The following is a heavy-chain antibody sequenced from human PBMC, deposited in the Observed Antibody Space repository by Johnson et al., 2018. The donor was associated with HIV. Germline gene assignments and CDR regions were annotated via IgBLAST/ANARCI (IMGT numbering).Heavy chain of an antibody. CDR1: GFTVSSNY. Sequence: VQLVESGGDLVQPGGSLKVSCAASGFTVSSNYMNWVRQAPGKGLEWVSVIYSGGSTFYADSVKGRFTISRDNSKNTLYLQMNSLRAEDTAVYYCAKAIGGHDAFDIWGQGTMVTVSS. J-gene: IGHJ3*02. CDR2: IYSGGST. V-gene: IGHV3-66*01. CDR3: AKAIGGHDAFDI. D-gene: IGHD3-16*01.